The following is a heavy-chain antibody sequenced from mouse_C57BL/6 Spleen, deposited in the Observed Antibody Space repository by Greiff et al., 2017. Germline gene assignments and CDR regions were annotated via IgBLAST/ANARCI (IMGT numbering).Heavy chain of an antibody. J-gene: IGHJ4*01. CDR2: IDPSDSET. Sequence: QVQLQQPGAELVRPGSSVKLSCKASGHTFTSYWMHWVKQRPIQGLEWIGNIDPSDSETHYNQKFKDKATLTVDKSSSTAYMQLSSLTSEDSAVYYCARSPPIVSYAMDYWGQGTSVTVSS. CDR3: ARSPPIVSYAMDY. V-gene: IGHV1-52*01. CDR1: GHTFTSYW. D-gene: IGHD2-12*01.